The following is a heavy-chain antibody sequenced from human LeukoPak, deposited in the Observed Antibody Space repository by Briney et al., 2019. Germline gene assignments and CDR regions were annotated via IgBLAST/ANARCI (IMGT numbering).Heavy chain of an antibody. CDR1: GHTFTSYY. CDR3: ARAARGGYNSKYYFDY. J-gene: IGHJ4*02. D-gene: IGHD5-24*01. Sequence: GASVKVSCKTSGHTFTSYYIHWVRQAPGQGLEWMGWISAYNGNTNYAQKLQGRVTMTTDTSTSTAYMELRSLRSDDTAVYYCARAARGGYNSKYYFDYWGQGTLVTVSS. V-gene: IGHV1-18*04. CDR2: ISAYNGNT.